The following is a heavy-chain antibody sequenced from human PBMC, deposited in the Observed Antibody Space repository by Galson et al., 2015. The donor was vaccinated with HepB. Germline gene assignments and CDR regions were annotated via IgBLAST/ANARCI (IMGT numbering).Heavy chain of an antibody. D-gene: IGHD3-22*01. CDR2: IVGSGAST. V-gene: IGHV3-23*01. CDR1: GFTFSSCV. CDR3: TKRPYSTGYLPDDF. Sequence: SLRLSCAASGFTFSSCVMGWVRQAPGEGLRWVSSIVGSGASTYYADSVKGRFTISRDNSKNTLYLQMNSLRADDTAIYYCTKRPYSTGYLPDDFWGQGTLVTVSS. J-gene: IGHJ4*02.